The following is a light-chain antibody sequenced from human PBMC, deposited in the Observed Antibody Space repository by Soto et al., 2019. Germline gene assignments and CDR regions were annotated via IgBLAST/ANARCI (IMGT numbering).Light chain of an antibody. CDR1: QSLSSSY. CDR3: QQFATSPLT. J-gene: IGKJ4*01. Sequence: PGESATLSCRASQSLSSSYLACYQQKPGQAPRLLISGASSRATGIPDRFSGSGSGTDFTLTISRLEPEDFAVYYCQQFATSPLTFGGGTKVDIK. CDR2: GAS. V-gene: IGKV3-20*01.